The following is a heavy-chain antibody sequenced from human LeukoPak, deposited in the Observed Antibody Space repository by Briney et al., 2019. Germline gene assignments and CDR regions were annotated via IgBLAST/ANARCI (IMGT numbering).Heavy chain of an antibody. CDR2: IYPGDSET. CDR1: GYSFTSYW. CDR3: ARLSNDFWSGYAWFDP. D-gene: IGHD3-3*01. V-gene: IGHV5-51*01. Sequence: GESLKISCKGSGYSFTSYWIGWVRQMPGKGLEWMGIIYPGDSETRYSPSFQGQVTISADQSITTAYLQWSSLKASDTAVYYCARLSNDFWSGYAWFDPWGQGSLVTVSS. J-gene: IGHJ5*02.